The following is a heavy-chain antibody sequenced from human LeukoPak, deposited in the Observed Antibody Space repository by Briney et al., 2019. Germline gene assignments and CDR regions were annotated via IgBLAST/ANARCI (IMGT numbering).Heavy chain of an antibody. CDR1: GFTVSSNY. J-gene: IGHJ4*02. Sequence: GGSLRLSCAASGFTVSSNYMSWVRQAPGKGLEWVSAISDTGNTCHADSVKGRFTISRDSSKNTLFLQMNRLRPEDAAVYYCAKAPVTTCRGAFCYPFDSWGQGTLVTVSS. D-gene: IGHD2-15*01. CDR3: AKAPVTTCRGAFCYPFDS. V-gene: IGHV3-53*01. CDR2: ISDTGNT.